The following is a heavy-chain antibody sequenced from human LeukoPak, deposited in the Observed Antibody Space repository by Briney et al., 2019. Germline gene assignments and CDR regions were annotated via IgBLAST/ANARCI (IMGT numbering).Heavy chain of an antibody. CDR1: GGTFSSYA. CDR2: IIPIFGTA. J-gene: IGHJ3*02. Sequence: SVKVSCKAYGGTFSSYAISWVRQPPGQGLEWMGGIIPIFGTANYAQKFQGRVTITADESTSTAYMELSSLRSEDTAVYYCAREVGATTGGAFDIWGQGTMVTVSS. V-gene: IGHV1-69*13. CDR3: AREVGATTGGAFDI. D-gene: IGHD1-26*01.